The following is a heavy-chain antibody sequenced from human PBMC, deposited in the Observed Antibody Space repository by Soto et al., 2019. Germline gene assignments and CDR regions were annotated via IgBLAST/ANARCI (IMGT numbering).Heavy chain of an antibody. D-gene: IGHD1-26*01. CDR2: IYYSGST. J-gene: IGHJ5*02. V-gene: IGHV4-39*01. Sequence: SETLSLTRTVSGGSISSSNYYWGWIRQPPGKGLEWIGSIYYSGSTYYNPSLKSRVTISVDTSKNQFSLKLSSVTAADTAVYYCATQEVGGSYVYTFDPWGQGTLVTVSS. CDR3: ATQEVGGSYVYTFDP. CDR1: GGSISSSNYY.